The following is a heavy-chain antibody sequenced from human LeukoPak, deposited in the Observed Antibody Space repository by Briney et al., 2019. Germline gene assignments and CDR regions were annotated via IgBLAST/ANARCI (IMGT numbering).Heavy chain of an antibody. CDR1: GFTFSSYS. J-gene: IGHJ4*02. V-gene: IGHV3-21*01. CDR2: ISSSSSYI. CDR3: ARDNDLLRYFDWPLDY. Sequence: GGSLRLSCAASGFTFSSYSMNWVRQAPGKGLEWVSSISSSSSYIYYADSVKGRFTISRDNAKNSLYLQMNSLRAEDMAVYYCARDNDLLRYFDWPLDYWGQGTLVTVSS. D-gene: IGHD3-9*01.